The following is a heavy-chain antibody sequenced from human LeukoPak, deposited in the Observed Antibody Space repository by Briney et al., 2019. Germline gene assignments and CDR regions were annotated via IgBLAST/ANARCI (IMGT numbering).Heavy chain of an antibody. Sequence: GGSLRLSCAASGFTFSSYWMSWVRQAPGKGLEWVANIKQDGSEKYYVDSVKGRFTISRDNAKNSLYLQMNSLRAEDTAVYYCARDPYYYDSSGYSPRGQGTLVTVSS. CDR1: GFTFSSYW. CDR3: ARDPYYYDSSGYSP. V-gene: IGHV3-7*03. CDR2: IKQDGSEK. J-gene: IGHJ4*02. D-gene: IGHD3-22*01.